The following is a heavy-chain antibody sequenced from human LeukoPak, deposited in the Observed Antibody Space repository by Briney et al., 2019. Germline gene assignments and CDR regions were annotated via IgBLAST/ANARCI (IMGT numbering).Heavy chain of an antibody. Sequence: TGESLKISCKGSGYSFTSYWIGWVRQMPGKGLEWMGIIYPGDSDTRYSPSFQGQVTISADKSISTAYLQWSSLKASDTAMYYCARVGVTNVWDLDYWGQGTLVTVSS. J-gene: IGHJ4*02. D-gene: IGHD2-21*02. CDR3: ARVGVTNVWDLDY. CDR2: IYPGDSDT. V-gene: IGHV5-51*01. CDR1: GYSFTSYW.